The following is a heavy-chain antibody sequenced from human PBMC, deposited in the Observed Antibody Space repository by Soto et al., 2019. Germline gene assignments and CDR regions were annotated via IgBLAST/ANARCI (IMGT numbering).Heavy chain of an antibody. CDR1: GFTFSTYW. J-gene: IGHJ4*02. CDR3: ATAISSPFSNFDY. Sequence: EVQLVQSGGDLVQPGGSLRLSCVASGFTFSTYWMTWVRQAPGMGLEWVAGIKEDGSEEVYVDSVKGRFSISRYNAKTSLYLQLTSLRAEDTAVYYCATAISSPFSNFDYWGQGSLVTVSS. D-gene: IGHD2-2*01. CDR2: IKEDGSEE. V-gene: IGHV3-7*01.